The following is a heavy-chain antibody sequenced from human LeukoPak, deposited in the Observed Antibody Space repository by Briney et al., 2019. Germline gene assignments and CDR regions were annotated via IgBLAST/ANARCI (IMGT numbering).Heavy chain of an antibody. CDR2: INVDGTAE. J-gene: IGHJ3*01. D-gene: IGHD1-26*01. CDR3: ARDPYRFAFDV. Sequence: GGSLRLSCAASGFSFSTIYMSWVRQTPGQGLEWVANINVDGTAEYYVDSVKGRFTISRDNAKNSLYLQMNSLRAEDTAVYYCARDPYRFAFDVWGQGTVVLVSS. CDR1: GFSFSTIY. V-gene: IGHV3-7*03.